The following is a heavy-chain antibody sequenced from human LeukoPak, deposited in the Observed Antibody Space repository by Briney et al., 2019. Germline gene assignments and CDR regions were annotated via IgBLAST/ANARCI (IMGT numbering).Heavy chain of an antibody. V-gene: IGHV3-23*01. CDR1: GFTFNSYA. D-gene: IGHD5-18*01. J-gene: IGHJ5*02. CDR2: ISGSVGST. CDR3: AKSLHPAWIQLWSDD. Sequence: PGGSLRLSCAASGFTFNSYAMSWVRQAPGKGLEWVSAISGSVGSTYYADSVKGRFTISRDNSKNTLYLQMNSLRAEDTAVYYCAKSLHPAWIQLWSDDWGQGTLVTVSS.